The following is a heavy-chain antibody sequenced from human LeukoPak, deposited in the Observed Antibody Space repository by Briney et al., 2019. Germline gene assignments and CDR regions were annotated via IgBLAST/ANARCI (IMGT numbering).Heavy chain of an antibody. J-gene: IGHJ4*02. CDR3: AKDRGGSIAARPGDY. CDR2: IWYDGTNK. D-gene: IGHD6-6*01. V-gene: IGHV3-33*06. Sequence: GGSLRLSCAASGFSFDSYGMHWVRQVPGKGLEWVAAIWYDGTNKYYSDSVKGRFSISRDNSKNTLDLQMNSLKAEDTGVYYCAKDRGGSIAARPGDYWGQGILVTVSS. CDR1: GFSFDSYG.